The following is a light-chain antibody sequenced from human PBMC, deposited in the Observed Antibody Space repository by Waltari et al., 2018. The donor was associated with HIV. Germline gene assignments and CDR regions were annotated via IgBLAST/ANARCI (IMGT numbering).Light chain of an antibody. Sequence: QPVLTPPPSASATPGQWVILSCSRSSSTIQNTIVNWYQQLPGLAPKLLIYSNHQRPAGVPDRFSGSKSGTSASLAISGLLSEDEADYYCAAWDDSLNGWVFGGGTKLTVL. CDR2: SNH. V-gene: IGLV1-44*01. CDR3: AAWDDSLNGWV. J-gene: IGLJ3*02. CDR1: SSTIQNTI.